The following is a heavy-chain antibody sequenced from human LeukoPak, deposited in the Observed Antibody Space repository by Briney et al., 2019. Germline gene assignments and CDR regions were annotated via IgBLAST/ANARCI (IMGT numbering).Heavy chain of an antibody. J-gene: IGHJ4*02. D-gene: IGHD6-19*01. CDR1: GGSIGRSSYY. V-gene: IGHV4-39*07. Sequence: SETLSLTCTVSGGSIGRSSYYWGWIRQPPGKGLEWIGNIYYNGNTDYNPSLSSRVTISVDKSKNQFSLKLSSVTAADTAVYYCARVPRVAVAGSTIDYWGQGTLVTVSS. CDR3: ARVPRVAVAGSTIDY. CDR2: IYYNGNT.